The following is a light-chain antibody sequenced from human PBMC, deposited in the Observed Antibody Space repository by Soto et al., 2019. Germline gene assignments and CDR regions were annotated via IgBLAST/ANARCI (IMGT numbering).Light chain of an antibody. Sequence: DIPMTQSPSTLSGSVGDIVTITCRASQTISSWLAWYQQNPGKAPNLLIYKASNLESGVPSRFSGSGSGTEFTLTISSLQPDEFATYYCQQYNGTFGQGTKVDI. CDR2: KAS. CDR1: QTISSW. CDR3: QQYNGT. V-gene: IGKV1-5*03. J-gene: IGKJ1*01.